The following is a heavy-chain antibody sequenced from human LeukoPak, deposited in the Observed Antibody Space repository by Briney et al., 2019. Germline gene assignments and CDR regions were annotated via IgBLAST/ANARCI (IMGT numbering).Heavy chain of an antibody. J-gene: IGHJ6*02. CDR2: ISYDGSNK. CDR3: ARDLHYGSGSWGYGMDV. CDR1: GFTFSSYA. Sequence: GGSLRLSRAASGFTFSSYAMHWVRQAPGKGLEWVAVISYDGSNKYYADSVKGRFTISRDNSKNTLYLQMNSLRAEDTAVYYCARDLHYGSGSWGYGMDVWGQGTTVTVSS. D-gene: IGHD3-10*01. V-gene: IGHV3-30-3*01.